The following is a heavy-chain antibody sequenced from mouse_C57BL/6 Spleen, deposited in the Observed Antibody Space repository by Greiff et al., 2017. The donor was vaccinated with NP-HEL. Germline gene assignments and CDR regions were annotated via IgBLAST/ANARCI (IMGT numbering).Heavy chain of an antibody. CDR2: NYPRSGNT. V-gene: IGHV1-81*01. CDR3: ARDITTVVARSYYAMDY. Sequence: VKLVESGAELARPGASVKLSCKASGYTFTSYGISWVKQRTGQGLEWIGENYPRSGNTYYNEKFKGKATLTADKSSSTAYMELRSLTSEDSAVYFCARDITTVVARSYYAMDYWGQGTSVTVSS. CDR1: GYTFTSYG. D-gene: IGHD1-1*01. J-gene: IGHJ4*01.